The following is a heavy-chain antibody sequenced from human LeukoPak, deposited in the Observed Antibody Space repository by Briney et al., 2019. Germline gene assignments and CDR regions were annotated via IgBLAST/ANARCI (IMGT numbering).Heavy chain of an antibody. D-gene: IGHD3-9*01. Sequence: ATVKVSCKASGYTFTTYGISWVRQAPGQGLEWMGWISTYNGNTNYAQKLQDRVTMTTDTSTSTAYMELRSLRSDDTAVYYCARVVRDYDILTGYYQNFDYWGQGTLVTVSS. CDR3: ARVVRDYDILTGYYQNFDY. CDR2: ISTYNGNT. CDR1: GYTFTTYG. J-gene: IGHJ4*02. V-gene: IGHV1-18*01.